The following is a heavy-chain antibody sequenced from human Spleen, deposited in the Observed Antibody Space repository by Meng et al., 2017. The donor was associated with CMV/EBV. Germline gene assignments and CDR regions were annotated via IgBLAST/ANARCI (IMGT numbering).Heavy chain of an antibody. CDR3: ARAEYYNWFDP. Sequence: QVQLQQWGAGLLKPSETLSLTCAVYGGSFSGYYWSWIRQPPGKGLELIGHIYYSGSTSYNPSLKSRVTISVDTSNNQFSLKLSSVTAADTAVYYCARAEYYNWFDPWGQGTLVTVSS. D-gene: IGHD1-14*01. CDR1: GGSFSGYY. CDR2: IYYSGST. V-gene: IGHV4-34*01. J-gene: IGHJ5*02.